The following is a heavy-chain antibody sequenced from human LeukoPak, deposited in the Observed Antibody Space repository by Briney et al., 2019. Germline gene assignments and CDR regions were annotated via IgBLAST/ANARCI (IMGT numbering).Heavy chain of an antibody. V-gene: IGHV1-18*01. CDR2: ISAYNGNT. Sequence: GASVKVSCKASGYTFTSYGISWVRQAPGRGLEWMGWISAYNGNTNYAQKLQGRVTMTTDTSTSTAYMELRSLRSDDTAAYYCARSIVATTFDYWGQGTLVTVSS. J-gene: IGHJ4*02. CDR3: ARSIVATTFDY. D-gene: IGHD5-12*01. CDR1: GYTFTSYG.